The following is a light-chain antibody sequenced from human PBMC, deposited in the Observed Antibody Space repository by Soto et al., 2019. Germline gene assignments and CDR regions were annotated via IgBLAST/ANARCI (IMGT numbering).Light chain of an antibody. Sequence: QSVLTHPPSVSSAPGQKVSISCSGIRCNIWQLYVSWYQQFPGTAPKLLIYENNKRPSGIPDRFSAAKPGTSATLDITGLQTGDEADYYCATWRTTLSVLFGRGTKLTVL. CDR2: ENN. V-gene: IGLV1-51*02. J-gene: IGLJ2*01. CDR3: ATWRTTLSVL. CDR1: RCNIWQLY.